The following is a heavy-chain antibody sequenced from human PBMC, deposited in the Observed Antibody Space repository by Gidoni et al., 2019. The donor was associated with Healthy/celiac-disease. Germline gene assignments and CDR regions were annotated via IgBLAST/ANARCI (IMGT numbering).Heavy chain of an antibody. V-gene: IGHV3-23*01. Sequence: EVQRLESGGGLVEPGGSLRLYCAASGFTVRSYAMSWVRQAPGKGLEWVSAISGSGGSTYYADSVQGRFTISRDNSKNTLYLQMNSLRAEDTAVYYCAKVSVVVVAAEFDYWGQGTLVTVSS. CDR2: ISGSGGST. CDR1: GFTVRSYA. CDR3: AKVSVVVVAAEFDY. J-gene: IGHJ4*02. D-gene: IGHD2-15*01.